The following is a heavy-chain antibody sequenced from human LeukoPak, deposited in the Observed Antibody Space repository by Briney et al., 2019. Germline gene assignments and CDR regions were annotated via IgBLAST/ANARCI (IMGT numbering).Heavy chain of an antibody. J-gene: IGHJ4*02. Sequence: LSLTCTVSGGSISSYYWSWVRQPPGKGLEWVSYISSSGSTIYYADSVKGRFTISRDNAKNSLYLQMNSLQTEDTAVYYCTTFSDCTSSICYTNYWGQGTLVTVSS. CDR2: ISSSGSTI. V-gene: IGHV3-11*01. CDR1: GGSISSYY. CDR3: TTFSDCTSSICYTNY. D-gene: IGHD2-2*02.